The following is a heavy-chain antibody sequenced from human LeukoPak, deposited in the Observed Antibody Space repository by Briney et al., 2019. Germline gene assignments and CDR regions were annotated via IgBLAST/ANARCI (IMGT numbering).Heavy chain of an antibody. V-gene: IGHV3-48*01. Sequence: GGSLRLSCAASGFTFSNYNMNWVRQAPGKGLEWVSYISSSSSTIYYADSVKGRFTISRDNSKNTLYLQMNSLRAEDTAVYYCAKAGPWEVVPAATELDYWGQGTLVTVSS. D-gene: IGHD2-2*01. CDR1: GFTFSNYN. J-gene: IGHJ4*02. CDR2: ISSSSSTI. CDR3: AKAGPWEVVPAATELDY.